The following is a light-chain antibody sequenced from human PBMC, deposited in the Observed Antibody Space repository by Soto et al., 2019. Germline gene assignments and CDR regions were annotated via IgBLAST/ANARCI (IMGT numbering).Light chain of an antibody. CDR1: QSVSSN. CDR2: GAS. CDR3: QPYNKWPLT. Sequence: EIVMTQSPATLSVSPGERATLSCRASQSVSSNLAWYQQKPGQAPRLLIYGASTRATGFPARFSGGGSGTEFTLTISNLQSEDFAVYYCQPYNKWPLTFGGGTKVEIK. J-gene: IGKJ4*01. V-gene: IGKV3-15*01.